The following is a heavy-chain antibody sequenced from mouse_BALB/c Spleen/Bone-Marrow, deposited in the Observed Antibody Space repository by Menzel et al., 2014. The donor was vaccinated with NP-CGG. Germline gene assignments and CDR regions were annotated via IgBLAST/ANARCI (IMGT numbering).Heavy chain of an antibody. V-gene: IGHV5-12-2*01. CDR1: GFTFXSYT. CDR2: ISNGGGST. J-gene: IGHJ2*01. D-gene: IGHD1-2*01. CDR3: ARRSAATCYFDY. Sequence: EVQRVESGGGLVQPGGSLKLSCAASGFTFXSYTMSWVRQTPEKRLEWVAYISNGGGSTYYPDTVKGRFTISRDNAKNTLYLQMSSLKSEDTAMYYCARRSAATCYFDYWGQGTTLTVSS.